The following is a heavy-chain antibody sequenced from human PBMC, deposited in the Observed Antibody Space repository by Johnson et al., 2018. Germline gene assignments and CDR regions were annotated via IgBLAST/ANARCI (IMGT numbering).Heavy chain of an antibody. CDR1: GGSISSYF. Sequence: QVQLQESGPGLVKPSETVSLTCTVSGGSISSYFWSWIRQPPGKGLEWIGYIYYSGSTKYNPSLKSRVTISVDTSKNQFSLKLSSVTAADTAVYYCARTWVRNYDLLTDAYYYYRDVWGKGTTVTVSS. V-gene: IGHV4-59*01. CDR3: ARTWVRNYDLLTDAYYYYRDV. J-gene: IGHJ6*03. CDR2: IYYSGST. D-gene: IGHD3-9*01.